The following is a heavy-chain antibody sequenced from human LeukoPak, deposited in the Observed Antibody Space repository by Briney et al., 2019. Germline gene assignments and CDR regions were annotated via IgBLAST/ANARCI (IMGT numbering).Heavy chain of an antibody. Sequence: GGSLRLSCAASGFTFSDYEMIWVRQAPGKGLEWVSYISRSGRRIYYADSVKGRFTISRDNAKNSLYLQMNSLRVDDTAIYYWARGTRDATEYCSRGNCSPTSEVWGQGTLVTVSS. V-gene: IGHV3-48*03. D-gene: IGHD2-15*01. CDR1: GFTFSDYE. J-gene: IGHJ4*02. CDR3: ARGTRDATEYCSRGNCSPTSEV. CDR2: ISRSGRRI.